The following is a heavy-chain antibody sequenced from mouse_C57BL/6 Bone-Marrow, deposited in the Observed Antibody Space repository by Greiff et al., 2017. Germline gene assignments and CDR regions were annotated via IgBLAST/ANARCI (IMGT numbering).Heavy chain of an antibody. CDR3: TILLNRPWFAY. J-gene: IGHJ3*01. D-gene: IGHD2-1*01. CDR2: IDPENGDT. CDR1: GFNIKDDY. V-gene: IGHV14-4*01. Sequence: EVQLQESGAELVRPGASVKLSCTASGFNIKDDYMHWVKQRPEQGLEWIGWIDPENGDTEYASKFQGKATITADTSSNTAYLQLSSLTSEDTAVYYCTILLNRPWFAYWGQGTLVTVSA.